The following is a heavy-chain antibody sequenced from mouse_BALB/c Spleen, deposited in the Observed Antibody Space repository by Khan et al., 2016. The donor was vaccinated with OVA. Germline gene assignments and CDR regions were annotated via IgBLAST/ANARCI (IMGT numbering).Heavy chain of an antibody. J-gene: IGHJ3*01. Sequence: QVQLQQSGAELVRPGTSVKVSCKASGYAFTNYLIDWVKQRPGQGLEWIGVINPGSGGTNYNENFKGKATLTADKSSSTAYMQLSSLTSDDSAVYFGAGGGYGSLAYWGQGTLVTVSA. CDR2: INPGSGGT. D-gene: IGHD1-1*02. V-gene: IGHV1-54*01. CDR1: GYAFTNYL. CDR3: AGGGYGSLAY.